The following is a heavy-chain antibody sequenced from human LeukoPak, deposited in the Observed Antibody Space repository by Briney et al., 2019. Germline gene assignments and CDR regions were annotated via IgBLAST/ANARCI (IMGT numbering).Heavy chain of an antibody. CDR2: MNPNSGNT. V-gene: IGHV1-8*01. CDR1: GYTFTSYD. Sequence: ASVKVSCKASGYTFTSYDINWVRQAPGQGLEWMGWMNPNSGNTGYAQKFQGRVTMTRNTSISTAYMELSSLRSEDTAVYYCARARQYDFWSGYYWFDPWGQGTLVTVSS. D-gene: IGHD3-3*01. CDR3: ARARQYDFWSGYYWFDP. J-gene: IGHJ5*02.